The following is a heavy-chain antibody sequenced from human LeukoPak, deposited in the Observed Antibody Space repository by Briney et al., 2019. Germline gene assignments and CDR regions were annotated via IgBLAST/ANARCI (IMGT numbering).Heavy chain of an antibody. V-gene: IGHV3-66*01. CDR1: AFTVRNNF. J-gene: IGHJ4*02. CDR2: IYSGGST. D-gene: IGHD6-13*01. CDR3: ASTDSSSHLDY. Sequence: GRSQRLSCAASAFTVRNNFMSWGGQATGKGLEWVSVIYSGGSTYYADSVKGRFTISRDNSKNTLYLQMNSLRAEDTAVYYCASTDSSSHLDYWGQGTLVTVSS.